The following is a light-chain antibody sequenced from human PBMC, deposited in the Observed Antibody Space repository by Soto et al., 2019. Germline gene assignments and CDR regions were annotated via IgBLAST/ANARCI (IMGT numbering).Light chain of an antibody. CDR2: ATS. CDR1: QSVSSGY. J-gene: IGKJ5*01. V-gene: IGKV3-20*01. Sequence: EIVLTQSPGALSLSPGERATLSCRASQSVSSGYLAWYQQKPGQAPRLLIFATSRTATGIPDRFSGSGSGTDFTLTISRLEPEDVAVYYCQQYGSSPPITFGQGTRLEIK. CDR3: QQYGSSPPIT.